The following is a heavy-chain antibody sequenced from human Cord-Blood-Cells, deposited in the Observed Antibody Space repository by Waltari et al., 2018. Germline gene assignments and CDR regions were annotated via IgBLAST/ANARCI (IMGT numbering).Heavy chain of an antibody. CDR1: GGTFSSYA. Sequence: QVQLVQSGAEVQEPGSSVQLSCNASGGTFSSYAISWVRRAPGQGLEWMGGIIPIFGTANYAQKFQGRVTITADESTSTAYMELSSLRSEDTAVYYCARGVLAAAGTFGSSWGQGTLVTVSS. D-gene: IGHD6-13*01. CDR3: ARGVLAAAGTFGSS. J-gene: IGHJ5*02. V-gene: IGHV1-69*01. CDR2: IIPIFGTA.